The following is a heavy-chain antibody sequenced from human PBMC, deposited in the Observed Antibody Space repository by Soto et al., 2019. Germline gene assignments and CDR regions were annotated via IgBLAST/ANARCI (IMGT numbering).Heavy chain of an antibody. CDR3: ARDWGGNTEPYWYFDL. D-gene: IGHD3-16*01. Sequence: PGGSLRLSCAASGFTFSSYGMHWVRQAPGKGLEWVAVIWYDGSNKYYADSVKGRFTISRDNSKNTLYLQMDSLRAEDTAVYYCARDWGGNTEPYWYFDLWGRGTLVTVSS. CDR1: GFTFSSYG. J-gene: IGHJ2*01. V-gene: IGHV3-33*01. CDR2: IWYDGSNK.